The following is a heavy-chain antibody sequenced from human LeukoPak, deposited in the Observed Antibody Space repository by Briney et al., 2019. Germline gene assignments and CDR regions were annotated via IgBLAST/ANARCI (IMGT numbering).Heavy chain of an antibody. CDR1: GFTFSSYS. CDR3: ARDRSDGYNSD. D-gene: IGHD5-24*01. Sequence: GGSLRLSCAASGFTFSSYSMNWVRQAPGKGLEWVSSISSSSSYIYYADSVKGRFTISRDNAKNSLYLQMNSLRAEDTAVYYCARDRSDGYNSDWGQGTLVTVSS. CDR2: ISSSSSYI. V-gene: IGHV3-21*01. J-gene: IGHJ4*02.